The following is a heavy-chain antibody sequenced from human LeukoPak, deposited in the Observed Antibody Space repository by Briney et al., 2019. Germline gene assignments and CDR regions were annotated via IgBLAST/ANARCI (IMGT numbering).Heavy chain of an antibody. Sequence: GGSLRLSCTASGFTFNTYAMSWVRQAPGKGLEWVANIKQDGSEKYYVDSVKGRFTISRDNAKNSLYLQMNSLRAEDTAVYYCAREEGALGAAFDIWGQGTMVTVSS. D-gene: IGHD3-16*01. V-gene: IGHV3-7*01. CDR1: GFTFNTYA. CDR2: IKQDGSEK. J-gene: IGHJ3*02. CDR3: AREEGALGAAFDI.